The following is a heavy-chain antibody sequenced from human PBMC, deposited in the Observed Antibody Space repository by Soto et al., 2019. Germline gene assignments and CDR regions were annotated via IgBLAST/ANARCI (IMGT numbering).Heavy chain of an antibody. D-gene: IGHD6-19*01. CDR1: GDTVSSNSAA. J-gene: IGHJ4*02. V-gene: IGHV6-1*01. CDR3: ARVSSSGWYRVGGNLEY. Sequence: QVQLQQSGPGLVKPSQTLSLTCAISGDTVSSNSAAWNWIRQSPSRGLEWLGRAYYRSKWYNECGEAVKSGIPTDPATSNSPFSLQPNSVPPGDTAVYYCARVSSSGWYRVGGNLEYGGKGTLVRVSS. CDR2: AYYRSKWYN.